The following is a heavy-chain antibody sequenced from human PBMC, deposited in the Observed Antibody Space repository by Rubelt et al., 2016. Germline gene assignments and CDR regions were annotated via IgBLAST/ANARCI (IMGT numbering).Heavy chain of an antibody. CDR2: IYPGDSDT. CDR3: ARVTTVTNDNWFDP. J-gene: IGHJ5*02. D-gene: IGHD4-17*01. V-gene: IGHV5-51*01. CDR1: GYSFTSYW. Sequence: EVQLVQSGAEVKKPGESLKIPCKGSGYSFTSYWIGWVRQMPGKGLEWMGIIYPGDSDTRYSPPFLFQLTLSSEQPVSTAYLQWSSRKASDTAMYYCARVTTVTNDNWFDPWGQGTLVTVSS.